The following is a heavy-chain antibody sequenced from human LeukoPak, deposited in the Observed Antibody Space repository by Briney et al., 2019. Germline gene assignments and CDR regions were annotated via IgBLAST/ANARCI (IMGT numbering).Heavy chain of an antibody. CDR3: ARGYSSSRFDY. CDR1: GGTFSNYA. Sequence: GASVKVSCKASGGTFSNYAISWLRQAPGQGLEWMGGNIPIFVTSNYAQKFQGRLTITTDKSTSTAYMELSSLRSEDTAVYYCARGYSSSRFDYWGQGTLVTVSS. D-gene: IGHD6-13*01. J-gene: IGHJ4*02. V-gene: IGHV1-69*05. CDR2: NIPIFVTS.